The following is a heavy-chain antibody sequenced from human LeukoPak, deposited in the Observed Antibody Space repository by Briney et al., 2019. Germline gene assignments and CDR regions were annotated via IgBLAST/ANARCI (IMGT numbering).Heavy chain of an antibody. CDR3: ARYNSLLRGVTTSDY. Sequence: ASVKVSCKASGYTFSNNGITWVRQAPGQGLEWMGTISGHNGDVNYAPKFQGRVTMTTDTSTTTAYMELRSLRFDDTAVYYCARYNSLLRGVTTSDYWGQGTLVTVSS. D-gene: IGHD3-10*01. J-gene: IGHJ4*02. V-gene: IGHV1-18*01. CDR2: ISGHNGDV. CDR1: GYTFSNNG.